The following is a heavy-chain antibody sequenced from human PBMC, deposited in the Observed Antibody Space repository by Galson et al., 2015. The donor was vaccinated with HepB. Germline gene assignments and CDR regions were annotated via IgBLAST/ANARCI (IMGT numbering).Heavy chain of an antibody. Sequence: SVKVSCKASGGTFSSYTISWVRQAPGQGLEWMGRIIPILGIANYAQKFQGRVTITADKSTSTAYMELSSLRSEDTAVYYCAREGGIAARPGGGGYFDYWGQGTPVTVSS. D-gene: IGHD6-6*01. CDR3: AREGGIAARPGGGGYFDY. V-gene: IGHV1-69*04. CDR2: IIPILGIA. CDR1: GGTFSSYT. J-gene: IGHJ4*02.